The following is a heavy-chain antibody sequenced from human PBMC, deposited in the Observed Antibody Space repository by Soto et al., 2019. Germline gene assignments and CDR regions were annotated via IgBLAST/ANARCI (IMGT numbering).Heavy chain of an antibody. CDR2: INHSGST. Sequence: SETLSLTCAVYGGSFSGYYWSWIRQPPGKGLEWIGEINHSGSTNYNPSLKSRVTISVDTSKNQFSLKLSSVTAADTAVYYCARRDYGDQAYYYYYYMDVWGKGTTVTVSS. J-gene: IGHJ6*03. D-gene: IGHD4-17*01. CDR3: ARRDYGDQAYYYYYYMDV. CDR1: GGSFSGYY. V-gene: IGHV4-34*01.